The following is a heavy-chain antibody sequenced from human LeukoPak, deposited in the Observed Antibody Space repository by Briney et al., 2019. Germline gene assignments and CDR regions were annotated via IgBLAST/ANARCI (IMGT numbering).Heavy chain of an antibody. CDR2: INHSGST. Sequence: SETLSLTCAVYGGSFSGYYWSWMRQPPGQGLEWIGEINHSGSTNYNPSLKSRVTISVDTSKNQFSLKLSSVTAADTAVYYCAKCGDGYKLDSWGQGTLVTVSS. D-gene: IGHD5-24*01. J-gene: IGHJ4*02. CDR1: GGSFSGYY. CDR3: AKCGDGYKLDS. V-gene: IGHV4-34*01.